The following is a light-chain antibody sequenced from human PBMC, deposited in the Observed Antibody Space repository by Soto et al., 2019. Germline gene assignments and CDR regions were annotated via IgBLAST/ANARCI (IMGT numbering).Light chain of an antibody. CDR3: QQYNNFWT. Sequence: DIQMTQFPSALSASVGDRVTITSRASQSVNIWLAWYQQKPWKAPKLLISEASTVETGVPARFSDSGSGTQITLTISSLQPDDLPTYYCQQYNNFWTFGQGTQVQIK. CDR1: QSVNIW. V-gene: IGKV1-5*03. CDR2: EAS. J-gene: IGKJ1*01.